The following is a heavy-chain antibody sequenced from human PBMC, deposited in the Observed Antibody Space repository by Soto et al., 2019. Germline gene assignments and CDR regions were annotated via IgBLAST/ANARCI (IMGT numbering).Heavy chain of an antibody. Sequence: QVQLVESGGGVVQPGRSLRLSCAASGFIFSSYGMHWVRQAPGKGLEWVAVISYDGSNKYYADSVKGRFTISRDNSKNTLYLQMNRLRAEDTAVYYCAIPTTVTTPPNWFDPWGQGTLVTVSS. CDR3: AIPTTVTTPPNWFDP. J-gene: IGHJ5*02. CDR1: GFIFSSYG. D-gene: IGHD4-17*01. V-gene: IGHV3-30*03. CDR2: ISYDGSNK.